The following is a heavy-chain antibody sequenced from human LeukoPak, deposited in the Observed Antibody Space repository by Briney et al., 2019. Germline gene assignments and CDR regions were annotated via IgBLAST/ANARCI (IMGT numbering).Heavy chain of an antibody. CDR1: GFTVSSNY. Sequence: GGSLTLSCAASGFTVSSNYMSWVRQTPGKGLEWVSVVYTSGKTYYADSVKGRFTISRDNSKNTLYLQMNSLRAEDTAVYYCARAERTVSGLDVWGQGTTVTVSS. CDR3: ARAERTVSGLDV. D-gene: IGHD2-2*01. J-gene: IGHJ6*02. CDR2: VYTSGKT. V-gene: IGHV3-53*01.